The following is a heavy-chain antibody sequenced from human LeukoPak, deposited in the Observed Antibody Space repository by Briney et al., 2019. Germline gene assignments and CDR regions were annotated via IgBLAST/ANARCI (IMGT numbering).Heavy chain of an antibody. D-gene: IGHD5-12*01. CDR3: TFDIVATIRGYYFDY. V-gene: IGHV3-73*01. CDR1: GFTFSGSA. CDR2: IRSKANSYAT. J-gene: IGHJ4*02. Sequence: PGGSLRLSCAASGFTFSGSAMHWVRQASGKGLEWVGRIRSKANSYATAYAASVKGRFTISRDDSKNTAYLQMNSLKTEDTAVYYCTFDIVATIRGYYFDYWGQGTLVTVSS.